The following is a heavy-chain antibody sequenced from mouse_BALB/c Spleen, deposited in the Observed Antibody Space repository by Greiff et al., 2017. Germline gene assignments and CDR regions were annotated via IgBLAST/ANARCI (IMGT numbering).Heavy chain of an antibody. Sequence: VQLQQSGAELVKPGASVKLSCTASGFNIKDTYMHWVKQRPEQGLEWIGRIDPANGNTKYDPKFQGKATITADTSSNTAYLQLSSLTSEDTAVYYCAVPIYYDYDVAYWGQGTLVTVSA. D-gene: IGHD2-4*01. V-gene: IGHV14-3*02. J-gene: IGHJ3*01. CDR3: AVPIYYDYDVAY. CDR2: IDPANGNT. CDR1: GFNIKDTY.